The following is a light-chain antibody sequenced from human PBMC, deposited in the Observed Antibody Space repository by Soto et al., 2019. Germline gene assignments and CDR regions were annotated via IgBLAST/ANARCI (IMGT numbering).Light chain of an antibody. CDR2: EVD. CDR3: SSYTVINTAV. Sequence: QSVLTQPASVSGSPGQSVSISCTGSTSDVGAYNYVAWYQHKPGKAPRLLIYEVDHRPSGISPRFSGSKSGNTASLTISGLHTDDEADYYCSSYTVINTAVFGGGTKLTVL. CDR1: TSDVGAYNY. J-gene: IGLJ3*02. V-gene: IGLV2-14*01.